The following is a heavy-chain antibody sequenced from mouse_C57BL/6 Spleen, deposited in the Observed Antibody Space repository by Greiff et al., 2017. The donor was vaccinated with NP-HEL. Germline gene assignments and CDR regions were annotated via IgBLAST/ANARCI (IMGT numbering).Heavy chain of an antibody. Sequence: QVQLKQSGPELVKPGASVKISCKASGYAFSSSWMNWVKQRPGKGLEWIGRIYPGDGDTNYNGKFKGKATLTADKSSSTAYMQLSSLTSEDSAVYFCASSGDYDYDAGFAYWGQGTLVTVSA. J-gene: IGHJ3*01. CDR2: IYPGDGDT. D-gene: IGHD2-4*01. CDR3: ASSGDYDYDAGFAY. V-gene: IGHV1-82*01. CDR1: GYAFSSSW.